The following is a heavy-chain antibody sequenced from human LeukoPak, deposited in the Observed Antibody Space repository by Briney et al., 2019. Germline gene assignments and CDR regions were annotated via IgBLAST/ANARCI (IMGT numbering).Heavy chain of an antibody. CDR3: ARGGSYVHY. D-gene: IGHD1-26*01. CDR1: GFTFNSYE. J-gene: IGHJ4*02. CDR2: INSGGSAI. V-gene: IGHV3-48*03. Sequence: QPGGSLRLSCAASGFTFNSYEMNWVRQAPGKGLEWVSYINSGGSAIYYADSVKGRFTISRDNAKNSLYLQMNSLRADDTAVYYCARGGSYVHYWGQGTLVTVSP.